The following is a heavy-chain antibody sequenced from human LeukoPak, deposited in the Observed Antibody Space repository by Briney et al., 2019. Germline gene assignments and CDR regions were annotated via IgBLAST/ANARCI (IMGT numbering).Heavy chain of an antibody. CDR2: ISSSSSYT. Sequence: GGSLRLSCAASGFTFSDYYMSWIRQAPGKGLEWVSYISSSSSYTNYADSVKGRFTISRDNAKNSLYLQMNSLRAEDTAVYYCARDFTPEYYYYGMDVWGQGTTVTVSS. CDR3: ARDFTPEYYYYGMDV. CDR1: GFTFSDYY. J-gene: IGHJ6*02. V-gene: IGHV3-11*06.